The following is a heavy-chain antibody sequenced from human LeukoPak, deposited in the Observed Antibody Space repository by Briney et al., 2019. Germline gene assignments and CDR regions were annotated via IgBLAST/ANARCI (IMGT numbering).Heavy chain of an antibody. D-gene: IGHD3-22*01. J-gene: IGHJ5*02. CDR3: AKGSYYDSSGYSPNWFDP. CDR2: ISGSGDNT. V-gene: IGHV3-23*01. Sequence: GSLRLSCAASGFTFSSYAMSWVRQAPGKGLEWVSGISGSGDNTYYADSVKGRFTISRDNSKNTLYVQVNSLGTEDTAAYYCAKGSYYDSSGYSPNWFDPWGQGTLVTVSS. CDR1: GFTFSSYA.